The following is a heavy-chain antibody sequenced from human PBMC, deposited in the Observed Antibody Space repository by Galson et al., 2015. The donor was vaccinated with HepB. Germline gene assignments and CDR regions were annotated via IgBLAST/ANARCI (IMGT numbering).Heavy chain of an antibody. Sequence: ETLSLTCTVSGGSISSYYWSWIRQPPGKGLEWIGYIYYSGSTNYNPSLKSRVTISVDTSKKQLSLKLSSVTAADTAVYYCARVYGSGYYYYYIDVWGEGTTVTVSS. J-gene: IGHJ6*03. D-gene: IGHD3-10*01. CDR2: IYYSGST. CDR3: ARVYGSGYYYYYIDV. CDR1: GGSISSYY. V-gene: IGHV4-59*01.